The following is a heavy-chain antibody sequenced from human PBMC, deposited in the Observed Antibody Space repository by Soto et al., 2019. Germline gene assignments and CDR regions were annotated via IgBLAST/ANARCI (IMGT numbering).Heavy chain of an antibody. Sequence: GGSLRLSCAASGFIFSTYSMNWVRQGPGKGLEWVSRVHSDGTTTTYADSVKGRFTISRDNARNTVSLQMSSLRAEDTAIYYCARGDRGGFDLWGHGTVVTVSS. CDR1: GFIFSTYS. CDR3: ARGDRGGFDL. D-gene: IGHD3-10*01. J-gene: IGHJ3*01. V-gene: IGHV3-74*01. CDR2: VHSDGTTT.